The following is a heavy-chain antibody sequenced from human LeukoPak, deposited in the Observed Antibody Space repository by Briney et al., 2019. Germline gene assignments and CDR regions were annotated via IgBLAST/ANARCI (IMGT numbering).Heavy chain of an antibody. D-gene: IGHD3-22*01. CDR1: GYTFTGYY. CDR2: INPNSGGT. Sequence: ASVKVSCKASGYTFTGYYMHWVRQAPGQGLEWMGWINPNSGGTNYAQKFQGRVTMTRDTSISTAYMELSRLRSDDTAVYYCARGHSSGYPYYYYYMDVWGKGTTVTVSS. V-gene: IGHV1-2*02. CDR3: ARGHSSGYPYYYYYMDV. J-gene: IGHJ6*03.